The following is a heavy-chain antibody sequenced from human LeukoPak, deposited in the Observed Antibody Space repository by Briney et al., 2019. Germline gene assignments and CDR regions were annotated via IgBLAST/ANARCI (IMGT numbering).Heavy chain of an antibody. V-gene: IGHV3-53*01. CDR1: GFTVSSNY. D-gene: IGHD6-13*01. CDR3: AKDRSSSSWFDGYDI. J-gene: IGHJ3*02. Sequence: GGSLRLSCAASGFTVSSNYMIWVRQPPGMGLEWVSVFYPGGTTYYADSVKGRFTTSRDNSKNTLFLQMNSLRAEDTAVYYCAKDRSSSSWFDGYDIWGQGTMVTVSS. CDR2: FYPGGTT.